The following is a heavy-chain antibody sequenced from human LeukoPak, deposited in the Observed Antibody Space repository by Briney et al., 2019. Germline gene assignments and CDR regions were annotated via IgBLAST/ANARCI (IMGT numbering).Heavy chain of an antibody. J-gene: IGHJ6*04. V-gene: IGHV3-30*02. CDR3: AELGITMIGGV. CDR2: IQYDGSNE. Sequence: GGSLRLSCAAPGFTFSSYGMHWVRQAPGKVLGWVVYIQYDGSNEQYADSVKGRFSISRDSSKNILYLQMNSLRAEDTAVYYCAELGITMIGGVWGKGTTVTISS. D-gene: IGHD3-10*02. CDR1: GFTFSSYG.